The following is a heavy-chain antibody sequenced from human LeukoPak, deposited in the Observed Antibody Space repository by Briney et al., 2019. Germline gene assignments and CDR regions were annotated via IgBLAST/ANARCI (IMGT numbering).Heavy chain of an antibody. Sequence: GGSLRLSCSVSGLTFSTFWMHWVRQAPGKGLVWVSHINPDGRTTTYADSVKGRFTISRDNAKSTLYLQMNSLRAEDTAVYFCVRDAETAGSDYWGQGTLVTVSS. D-gene: IGHD1-14*01. J-gene: IGHJ4*02. CDR3: VRDAETAGSDY. CDR1: GLTFSTFW. CDR2: INPDGRTT. V-gene: IGHV3-74*01.